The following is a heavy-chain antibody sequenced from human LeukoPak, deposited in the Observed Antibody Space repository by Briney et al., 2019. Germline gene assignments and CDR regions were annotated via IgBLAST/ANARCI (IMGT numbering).Heavy chain of an antibody. V-gene: IGHV3-53*01. CDR2: IYSGGST. D-gene: IGHD3-10*01. J-gene: IGHJ4*02. CDR1: GFTVSSNY. Sequence: PGGSLRLSCAASGFTVSSNYMSWVRQAPGKGLEWVSVIYSGGSTYYADSVKGRLTISRDNSKNTLYLQMNSLRAEDTAVYYCARAADSYHYFDYWGQGTLVTVSS. CDR3: ARAADSYHYFDY.